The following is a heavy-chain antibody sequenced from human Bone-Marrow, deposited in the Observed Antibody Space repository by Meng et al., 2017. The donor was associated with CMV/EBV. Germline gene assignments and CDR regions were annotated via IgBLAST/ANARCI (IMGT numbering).Heavy chain of an antibody. CDR2: IRYDGSNK. CDR3: AKSAVGGNYYYYGMDV. J-gene: IGHJ6*02. Sequence: GESLKISCAASGFTFSSYGMHWVRQAPGKGLEWVAFIRYDGSNKYYADSVKGRFTISRDNSKNTLYLQMNSLRAEDTAVYYCAKSAVGGNYYYYGMDVWGRGTTVTVSS. V-gene: IGHV3-30*02. CDR1: GFTFSSYG. D-gene: IGHD1-26*01.